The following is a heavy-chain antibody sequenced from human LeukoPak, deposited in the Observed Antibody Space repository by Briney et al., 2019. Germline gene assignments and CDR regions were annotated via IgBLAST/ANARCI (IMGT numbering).Heavy chain of an antibody. J-gene: IGHJ5*02. D-gene: IGHD3-10*01. V-gene: IGHV3-48*01. CDR2: ISSSSSTI. CDR1: GFTFSSYS. Sequence: GGSLRLSCAASGFTFSSYSMNWVRQAPGKGLEWVSYISSSSSTIYYADSVKGRFTISRDNAKNSLYLQMNSLRAEDTAVYYCARSRGSGSYYRGANWFDPWGQGTLVTVSS. CDR3: ARSRGSGSYYRGANWFDP.